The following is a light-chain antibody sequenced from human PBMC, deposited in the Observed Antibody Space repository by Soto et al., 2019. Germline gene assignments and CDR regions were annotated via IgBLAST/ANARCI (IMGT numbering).Light chain of an antibody. Sequence: EIVLTQSPGTLSLSPGERAALSCRASQSVSSSFLAWYQQKPGQASRLLIYGASSTTTGIPDRFTGSGSGTDFTLTISRLEPEDFAVYYCQHYGSSTYTFGQGTKLQIK. CDR2: GAS. CDR3: QHYGSSTYT. J-gene: IGKJ2*01. CDR1: QSVSSSF. V-gene: IGKV3-20*01.